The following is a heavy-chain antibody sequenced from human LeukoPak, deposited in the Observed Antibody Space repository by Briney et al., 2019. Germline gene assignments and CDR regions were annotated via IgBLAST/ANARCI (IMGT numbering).Heavy chain of an antibody. CDR3: ARERTGIPNYYYYGMDV. D-gene: IGHD5-18*01. CDR2: IWYDGSNK. CDR1: GFAFGTFG. J-gene: IGHJ6*02. Sequence: GGSLRLSCAASGFAFGTFGMHWVRQAPGKGLEWVAVIWYDGSNKYYADSVKGRFTISRDNSKNTLYLQMNSLRAEDTAVYYCARERTGIPNYYYYGMDVWGQGTTVTVSS. V-gene: IGHV3-33*08.